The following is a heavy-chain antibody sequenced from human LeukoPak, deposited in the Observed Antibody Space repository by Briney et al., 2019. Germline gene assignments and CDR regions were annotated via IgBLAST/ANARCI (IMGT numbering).Heavy chain of an antibody. CDR2: INWNGGST. J-gene: IGHJ4*02. Sequence: GGSLRLSCAASGFTFDDYGMSWVRQAPGKGLEWVSGINWNGGSTGYADSVKGRFIISRDNAKNSLYLQMNSLRAEDTALYYCARATVAGYYFDYWGQGTLVTVSS. CDR3: ARATVAGYYFDY. D-gene: IGHD6-19*01. CDR1: GFTFDDYG. V-gene: IGHV3-20*04.